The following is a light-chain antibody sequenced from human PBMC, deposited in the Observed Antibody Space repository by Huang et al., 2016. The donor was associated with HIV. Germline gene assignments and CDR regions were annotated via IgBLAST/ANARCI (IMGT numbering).Light chain of an antibody. Sequence: EIVMTQSPATLSVSPGERAIVLCRASQNINNNLAWYQQKPVQAPRPLIYGASTRATGIPARFSGFGSGTEFTLTINSLQSEDFAVYYCHQDNNWPPWTFGQGTKVEI. V-gene: IGKV3D-15*01. CDR1: QNINNN. J-gene: IGKJ1*01. CDR2: GAS. CDR3: HQDNNWPPWT.